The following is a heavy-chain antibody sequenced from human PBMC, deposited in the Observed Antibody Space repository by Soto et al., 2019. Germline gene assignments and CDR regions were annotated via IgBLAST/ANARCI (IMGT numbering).Heavy chain of an antibody. Sequence: LSLTCTVSGGSVSSGSYYWSWIRQPPGKGLEWIGYIYYSGSTTYNPSLKSRVTISVDTSKNQFSLKLSSVTAADTAVYYCARGGGYDFWSGPSYYYYGMDVWGQGTTVTVSS. CDR3: ARGGGYDFWSGPSYYYYGMDV. V-gene: IGHV4-61*01. J-gene: IGHJ6*02. CDR1: GGSVSSGSYY. D-gene: IGHD3-3*01. CDR2: IYYSGST.